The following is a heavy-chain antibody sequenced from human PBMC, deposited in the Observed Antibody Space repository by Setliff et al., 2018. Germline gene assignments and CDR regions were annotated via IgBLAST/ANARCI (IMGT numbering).Heavy chain of an antibody. Sequence: SETLSLTCSVSGDSMSFSYWSWIRQPPGRGLEWIGYIYYSGSTDSHPSLKSRVSISIDTSKNQVSLKLNSMTDADTAVYYCARIIPAAPHKINWFDPWGQGTLVTVSS. CDR1: GDSMSFSY. J-gene: IGHJ5*02. CDR2: IYYSGST. V-gene: IGHV4-59*01. CDR3: ARIIPAAPHKINWFDP. D-gene: IGHD6-13*01.